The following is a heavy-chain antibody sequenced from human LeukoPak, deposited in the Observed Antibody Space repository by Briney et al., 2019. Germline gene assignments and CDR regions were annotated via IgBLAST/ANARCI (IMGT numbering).Heavy chain of an antibody. Sequence: GGSLRLSCAASGFTFSSYGMHWVRQAPGKGLEWVAVISYDGSNKYYADSVKGRFTISRDNSKNTLYLQMNSLRAEDTAVYYCARIAVAATSWFDPWGQGTLVTVSS. V-gene: IGHV3-30*03. CDR3: ARIAVAATSWFDP. J-gene: IGHJ5*02. CDR1: GFTFSSYG. CDR2: ISYDGSNK. D-gene: IGHD6-19*01.